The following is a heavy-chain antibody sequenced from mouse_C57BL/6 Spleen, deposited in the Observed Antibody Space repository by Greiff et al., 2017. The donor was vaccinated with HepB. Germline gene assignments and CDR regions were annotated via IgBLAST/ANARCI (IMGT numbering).Heavy chain of an antibody. CDR1: GYTFTSYW. CDR2: IYPGSGST. V-gene: IGHV1-55*01. J-gene: IGHJ4*01. Sequence: QVQLKQPGAELVKPGASVKMSCKASGYTFTSYWITWVKQRPGQGLEWIGDIYPGSGSTNYNEKFKSKATLTVDTSSSTAYMQLSSLTSEDAAVYYWARWAFITTVVASRGYAMDYWGQGTSVTVSS. CDR3: ARWAFITTVVASRGYAMDY. D-gene: IGHD1-1*01.